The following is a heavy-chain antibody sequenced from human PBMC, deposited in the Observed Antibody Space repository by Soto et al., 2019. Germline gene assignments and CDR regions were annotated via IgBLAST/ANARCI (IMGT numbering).Heavy chain of an antibody. CDR1: GFTFSAYT. V-gene: IGHV3-21*01. Sequence: EVHLVESGGGLVKPGGSLRLSCAASGFTFSAYTMNWIRQAPGKGLEWVSSISSSRTYIYFADSVKGRFTISRDNAKNSLSLQMNSLRAEDTAVYYCARLTLSSSWPFDSWGQGTLVTVSS. CDR2: ISSSRTYI. CDR3: ARLTLSSSWPFDS. J-gene: IGHJ4*02. D-gene: IGHD6-13*01.